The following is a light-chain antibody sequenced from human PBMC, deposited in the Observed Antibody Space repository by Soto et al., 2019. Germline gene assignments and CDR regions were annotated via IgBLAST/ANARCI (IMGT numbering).Light chain of an antibody. CDR2: DTS. V-gene: IGKV3-11*01. CDR3: QQRYNWPPIT. CDR1: QSVSSN. J-gene: IGKJ5*01. Sequence: EILLTQSPATLSLSPGERATLSCRASQSVSSNLAWYQQKPGQAPRLLIYDTSNRATGVPARFSGSGSGTDFTLTISSLEPEDFADYYCQQRYNWPPITFGQGTRLEIK.